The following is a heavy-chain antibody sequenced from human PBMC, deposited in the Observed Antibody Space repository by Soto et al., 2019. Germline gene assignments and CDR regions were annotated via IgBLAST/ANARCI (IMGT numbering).Heavy chain of an antibody. Sequence: GASVKVSCKASGGTFNSYTINWVRQAPGRGLEWVGQVVPMYDSVNYAENFQGRVTITADKSTKTAYMELTSLRSEDTALYICASWRSYSGSYCFDYWGQGTLVTVSS. CDR2: VVPMYDSV. D-gene: IGHD1-26*01. V-gene: IGHV1-69*06. CDR1: GGTFNSYT. CDR3: ASWRSYSGSYCFDY. J-gene: IGHJ4*02.